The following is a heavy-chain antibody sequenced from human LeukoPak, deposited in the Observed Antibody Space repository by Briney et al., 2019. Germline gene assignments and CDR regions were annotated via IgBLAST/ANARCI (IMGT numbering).Heavy chain of an antibody. J-gene: IGHJ4*02. V-gene: IGHV3-20*04. CDR2: INWNGAST. CDR1: GFTFEDYG. Sequence: GGSLRLSCAASGFTFEDYGLTWVRQVPGKGLEWVSGINWNGASTGYADSVKGRFIVSRDNPKTSVFLQMSSLRAEDTALYYCARVRRGAGYNWRGGFDYWGQGTPVTVSS. D-gene: IGHD5-24*01. CDR3: ARVRRGAGYNWRGGFDY.